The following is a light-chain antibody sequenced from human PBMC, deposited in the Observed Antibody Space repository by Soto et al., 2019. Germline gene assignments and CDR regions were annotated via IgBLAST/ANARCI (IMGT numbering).Light chain of an antibody. Sequence: QSALTQPASVSGSPGQSITISCTGTSSDVGSYDLVSWYQQYPGKAPKLMIYEVSQRPSRVSNRFSGSKSGNTASLTISGFQAEDEADYYCCSYAGSITFYVFGTGTKLTVL. CDR3: CSYAGSITFYV. J-gene: IGLJ1*01. V-gene: IGLV2-23*02. CDR2: EVS. CDR1: SSDVGSYDL.